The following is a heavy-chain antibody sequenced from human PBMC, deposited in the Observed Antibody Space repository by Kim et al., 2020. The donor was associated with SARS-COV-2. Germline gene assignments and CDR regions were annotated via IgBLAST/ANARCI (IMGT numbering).Heavy chain of an antibody. D-gene: IGHD6-13*01. CDR2: IIPIFGTA. CDR3: AAVSSSSWPRGWVDP. V-gene: IGHV1-69*13. J-gene: IGHJ5*02. Sequence: SVKVSCKASGGSFSSYAISWVRQAPGQGPEWMGGIIPIFGTAKYAQKFQGRVTIIADESTSTAYMELSSLRSEDTAVYYCAAVSSSSWPRGWVDPWGQGTLVTVSS. CDR1: GGSFSSYA.